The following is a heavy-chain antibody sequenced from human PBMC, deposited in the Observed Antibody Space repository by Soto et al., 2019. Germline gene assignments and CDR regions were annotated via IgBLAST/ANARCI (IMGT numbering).Heavy chain of an antibody. J-gene: IGHJ5*02. Sequence: QVQLVQSGAEVKKPGSSVKVSCKASGGTFSSYAISWVRQAPGQGLEWMGGIIPIFGTANYAQKFQGRVTITADEATSTAYMELSSLRSEDTAVYYCARDGAIFGVLKNWFDPWGQGTLVTVSS. CDR3: ARDGAIFGVLKNWFDP. V-gene: IGHV1-69*01. CDR1: GGTFSSYA. D-gene: IGHD3-3*01. CDR2: IIPIFGTA.